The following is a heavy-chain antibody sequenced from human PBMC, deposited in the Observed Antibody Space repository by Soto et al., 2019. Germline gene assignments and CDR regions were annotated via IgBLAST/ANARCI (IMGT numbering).Heavy chain of an antibody. J-gene: IGHJ4*02. CDR3: ARGPYCSGGSCYSPFDY. V-gene: IGHV1-69*01. CDR2: IIPIFGTA. Sequence: QVQLVQSGAEVKKPGSSVKVSCKASGGTFSSYAISWVRQAPGQGLEWMGGIIPIFGTANYAQKFQGRVTITADESTSTAYMGLSSLRSEDTAVYYCARGPYCSGGSCYSPFDYWGQGTLVTVSS. CDR1: GGTFSSYA. D-gene: IGHD2-15*01.